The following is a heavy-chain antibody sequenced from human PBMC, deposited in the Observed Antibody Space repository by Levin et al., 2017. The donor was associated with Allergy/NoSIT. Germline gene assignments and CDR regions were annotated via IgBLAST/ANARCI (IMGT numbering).Heavy chain of an antibody. D-gene: IGHD2-2*01. CDR3: ASLNSHYCSSTSCYDGIYYYYEMDV. V-gene: IGHV1-69*01. J-gene: IGHJ6*02. CDR1: GGTFSSYA. CDR2: IIPIFGTT. Sequence: KISCKASGGTFSSYAISWVRQAPGQGLEWMGGIIPIFGTTYYAQKFQGRVTITADESTSTAYMELSSLRSEDTAMYYCASLNSHYCSSTSCYDGIYYYYEMDVWGQGTTVTVSS.